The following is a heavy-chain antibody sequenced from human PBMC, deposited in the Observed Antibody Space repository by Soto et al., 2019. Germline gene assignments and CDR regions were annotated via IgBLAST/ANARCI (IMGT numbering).Heavy chain of an antibody. J-gene: IGHJ4*02. CDR2: IYHSGGT. Sequence: KTSETLSLTCAVSGYSSRSGYYWAWIRQPPGKGLEYIGSIYHSGGTFYNPSLKSRVTMSVDTSKKQFSLRLTAVTAADTAVYYCAGTDSYTSGLDYWGQGTVVTV. CDR1: GYSSRSGYY. CDR3: AGTDSYTSGLDY. V-gene: IGHV4-38-2*01. D-gene: IGHD6-19*01.